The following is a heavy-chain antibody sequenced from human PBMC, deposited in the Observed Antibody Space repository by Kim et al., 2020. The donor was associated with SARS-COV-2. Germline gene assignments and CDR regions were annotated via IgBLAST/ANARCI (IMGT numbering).Heavy chain of an antibody. D-gene: IGHD6-13*01. Sequence: SETLSLTCTVSGGSISSSTYYWGWIRQPPGKGLEWIGSISYSGSTYYNPSLKSRVTISVDTSKSQFSLKLSSVTAADTAVYYCATIGSSWTNLFYYWGQG. CDR3: ATIGSSWTNLFYY. CDR2: ISYSGST. CDR1: GGSISSSTYY. J-gene: IGHJ4*02. V-gene: IGHV4-39*01.